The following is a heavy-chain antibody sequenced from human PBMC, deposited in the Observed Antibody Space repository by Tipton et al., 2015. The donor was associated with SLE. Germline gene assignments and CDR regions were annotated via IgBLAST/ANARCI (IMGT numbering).Heavy chain of an antibody. J-gene: IGHJ4*02. Sequence: SLRLSCADSGFTFSVYAMAWVRQAPGKGLVWVSHINSDGSTTNYADSVKGRFTISRDNAKNTLYLQMSSLRVEDTAVYYCAGIWVTPLDYWGQGILVTVSS. CDR3: AGIWVTPLDY. CDR2: INSDGSTT. D-gene: IGHD4-23*01. CDR1: GFTFSVYA. V-gene: IGHV3-74*01.